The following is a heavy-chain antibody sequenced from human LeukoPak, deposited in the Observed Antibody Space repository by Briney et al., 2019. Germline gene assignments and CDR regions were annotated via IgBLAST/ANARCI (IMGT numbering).Heavy chain of an antibody. CDR3: AKDFGRNLGGPGY. CDR1: GFTFSSYG. J-gene: IGHJ4*02. Sequence: GGSLRLSCAASGFTFSSYGMHCVRQAPGGGLEWVSGISVNGGGTYYADSVKGRFAISRDHTKSTLYLQMNSLRGKDTAVYYCAKDFGRNLGGPGYWGRGTLVIVSS. CDR2: ISVNGGGT. D-gene: IGHD1-14*01. V-gene: IGHV3-23*01.